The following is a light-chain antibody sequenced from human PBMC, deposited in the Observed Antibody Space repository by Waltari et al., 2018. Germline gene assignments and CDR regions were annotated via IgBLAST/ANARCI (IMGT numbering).Light chain of an antibody. J-gene: IGKJ3*01. CDR1: QSVISTY. CDR3: LYYDRSLP. V-gene: IGKV3-20*01. CDR2: AAS. Sequence: EIVLTQSPGTLSLSPGERATLSCRASQSVISTYLSWYQHKPGQIPRLLIYAASSRATGIPERVSGSGSGTDFTLTISRLEPEDFALYYCLYYDRSLPLGPGTTVDVK.